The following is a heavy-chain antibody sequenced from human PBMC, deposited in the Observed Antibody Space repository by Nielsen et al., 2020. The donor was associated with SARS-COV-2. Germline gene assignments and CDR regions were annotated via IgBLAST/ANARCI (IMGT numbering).Heavy chain of an antibody. CDR1: GGSISSSSYY. CDR3: AHKGLLAGDYYYGMDV. Sequence: SETLSLTCTVSGGSISSSSYYWGWIRQPPGKGLEWIGSIYYSGSTYYNPSLKSRVTISVDTSKNQFSLKLSSVTAADTAVYYCAHKGLLAGDYYYGMDVWGQGTTVTVSS. J-gene: IGHJ6*02. D-gene: IGHD3-22*01. V-gene: IGHV4-39*01. CDR2: IYYSGST.